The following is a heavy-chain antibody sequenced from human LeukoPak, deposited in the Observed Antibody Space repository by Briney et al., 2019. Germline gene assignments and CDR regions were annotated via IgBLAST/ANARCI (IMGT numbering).Heavy chain of an antibody. Sequence: ASVKVSCKASGYTFTSYDINWVRQATGQGLEWMGWMNPNSGNTGYAQKFQGRVTITADESTSTAYMELSSLRSEDTAVYYCASSSGSWYYFDYWGQGTLVTVSS. V-gene: IGHV1-8*01. J-gene: IGHJ4*02. CDR3: ASSSGSWYYFDY. D-gene: IGHD6-13*01. CDR1: GYTFTSYD. CDR2: MNPNSGNT.